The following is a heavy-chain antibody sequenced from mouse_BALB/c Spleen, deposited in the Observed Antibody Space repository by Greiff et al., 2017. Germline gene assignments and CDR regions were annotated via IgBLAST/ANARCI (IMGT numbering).Heavy chain of an antibody. V-gene: IGHV5-6*02. CDR3: ARQANWDVGFAY. J-gene: IGHJ3*01. CDR2: ISSGGSYT. D-gene: IGHD4-1*01. Sequence: EVKLVESGGDLVKPGGSLKLSCAASGFTFSSYGMSWVRQTPDKRLEWVATISSGGSYTYYPDSVKGRFTISRDIAKNTLYLQMSSLKSEDTAMYYCARQANWDVGFAYWGQGTLVTVSA. CDR1: GFTFSSYG.